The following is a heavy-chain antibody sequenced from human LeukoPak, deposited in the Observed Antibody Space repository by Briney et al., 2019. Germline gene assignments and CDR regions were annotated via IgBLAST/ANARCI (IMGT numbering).Heavy chain of an antibody. J-gene: IGHJ4*02. CDR1: GFTFSSYG. Sequence: PGGSLRLSCAASGFTFSSYGMSWVRQAPGKGREWVSSISGSGGTTYYADSVKGRFTISRDNSKNTLYLQMNSLRADDTAVYYCEGTYYYDSSDDYWGQGTLVTVSS. CDR2: ISGSGGTT. V-gene: IGHV3-23*01. D-gene: IGHD3-22*01. CDR3: EGTYYYDSSDDY.